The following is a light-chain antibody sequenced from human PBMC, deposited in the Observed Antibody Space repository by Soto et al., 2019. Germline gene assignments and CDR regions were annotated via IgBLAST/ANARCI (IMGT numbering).Light chain of an antibody. CDR1: QSVSIN. CDR3: QQYGSSPFT. J-gene: IGKJ3*01. V-gene: IGKV3-20*01. Sequence: EIVLTQSPGTLSLSPGERATLSCRASQSVSINLAWFQQKPGQAPRLLIYGASSRATGIPDRFSGSGSGTGFTLTISRLEPEDFAVYYCQQYGSSPFTFGPGTKVDIK. CDR2: GAS.